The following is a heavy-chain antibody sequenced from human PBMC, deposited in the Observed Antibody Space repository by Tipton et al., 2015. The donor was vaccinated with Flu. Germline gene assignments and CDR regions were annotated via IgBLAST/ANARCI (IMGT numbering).Heavy chain of an antibody. Sequence: QVQLVQSGAEVKKPESSVKVSCKASGGTFSRNAISWVRQAPGQGLVWMGAVIPILGITNYAEEFKRRVTITADESTTTAYLDMRSLTSDDTAMYYCARGVYLGSSGYPSYDLWGQGTLVTVSS. V-gene: IGHV1-69*01. CDR2: VIPILGIT. J-gene: IGHJ5*02. CDR3: ARGVYLGSSGYPSYDL. CDR1: GGTFSRNA. D-gene: IGHD3-22*01.